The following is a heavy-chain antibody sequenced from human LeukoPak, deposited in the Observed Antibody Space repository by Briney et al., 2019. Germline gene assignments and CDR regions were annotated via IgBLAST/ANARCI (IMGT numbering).Heavy chain of an antibody. CDR1: GYTFTGYY. CDR3: ARAVGAAYYFDY. V-gene: IGHV1-2*02. CDR2: INPNSGGT. J-gene: IGHJ4*02. Sequence: GASVKVSCKASGYTFTGYYMHWVRQAPGHGLEWMGWINPNSGGTNYAQKFQGRVTMTRDTSISTAYMELSRLRSDDTAVYYCARAVGAAYYFDYWGQGTLVTVSS. D-gene: IGHD2-15*01.